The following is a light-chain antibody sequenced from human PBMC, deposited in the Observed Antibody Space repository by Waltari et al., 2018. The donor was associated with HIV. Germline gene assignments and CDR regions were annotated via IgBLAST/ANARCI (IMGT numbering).Light chain of an antibody. CDR2: HSS. CDR1: QNVDDK. J-gene: IGKJ4*01. CDR3: QQYHHWPPFT. V-gene: IGKV3D-15*01. Sequence: DILLTQSPATISVSPGGRVTVSCRASQNVDDKLAWYQQKPGQSPRLLIYHSSVRAAGVPTRFGGAVSATNFTLTITSLQSEDFALYFCQQYHHWPPFTCGGGSRVELK.